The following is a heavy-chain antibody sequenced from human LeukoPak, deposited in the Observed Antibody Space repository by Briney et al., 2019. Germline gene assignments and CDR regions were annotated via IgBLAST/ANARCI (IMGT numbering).Heavy chain of an antibody. D-gene: IGHD1-26*01. Sequence: GGSLRLSCAASGFTFSNAWMNWVRQAPGKGLEWVGRIKSKTDGGTTDYTAPVKGRFTISRDDSKNTLYLHMNSLKTEDTAVYYCTTGPYSGSYQISDYWGQGTLVTVSS. V-gene: IGHV3-15*07. J-gene: IGHJ4*02. CDR2: IKSKTDGGTT. CDR1: GFTFSNAW. CDR3: TTGPYSGSYQISDY.